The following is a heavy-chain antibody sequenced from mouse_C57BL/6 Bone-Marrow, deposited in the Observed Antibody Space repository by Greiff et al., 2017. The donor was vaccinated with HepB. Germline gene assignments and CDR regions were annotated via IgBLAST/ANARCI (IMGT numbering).Heavy chain of an antibody. CDR3: ERKGKLRLGYYYGD. CDR2: IYPGSGST. Sequence: QVQLQQPGAELVKPGASVKMSCKASGYTFTSYWITWVKQRPGPGLEWIGDIYPGSGSTNYNEKFKSKATLTVDTSSSTAYMPLSSLTSEDSAVYYCERKGKLRLGYYYGDWGKGTTLTVSS. J-gene: IGHJ2*01. D-gene: IGHD3-2*02. V-gene: IGHV1-55*01. CDR1: GYTFTSYW.